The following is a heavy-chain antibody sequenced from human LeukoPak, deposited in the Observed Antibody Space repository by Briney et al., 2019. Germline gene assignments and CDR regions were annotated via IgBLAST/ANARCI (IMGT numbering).Heavy chain of an antibody. D-gene: IGHD3-16*02. CDR1: GGSISSYY. CDR3: ARRQPSMRTSGGFVGHFDY. V-gene: IGHV4-59*12. J-gene: IGHJ4*02. Sequence: PSETLSLTCTVSGGSISSYYWSWIRQPPGKGLEWIGYIYYSGSTNYKSSLKSRVTISVDTSRNQFSLTLTSVTAADTAVYYCARRQPSMRTSGGFVGHFDYWGQGILVIVSS. CDR2: IYYSGST.